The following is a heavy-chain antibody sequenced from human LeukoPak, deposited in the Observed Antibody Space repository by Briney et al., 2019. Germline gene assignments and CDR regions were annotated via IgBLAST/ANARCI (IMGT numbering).Heavy chain of an antibody. J-gene: IGHJ5*02. CDR3: ARDRRTVTTWHNWFDP. D-gene: IGHD4-17*01. CDR2: IYTSGST. V-gene: IGHV4-61*02. CDR1: GGSISSGSYY. Sequence: SETLSLTCTVSGGSISSGSYYWSWIRQPAGKGLEWIVRIYTSGSTNYNPSLKSRVTMSVATSKTQFSLKLSSVTAADTAVYYRARDRRTVTTWHNWFDPWGQGTLVTVSS.